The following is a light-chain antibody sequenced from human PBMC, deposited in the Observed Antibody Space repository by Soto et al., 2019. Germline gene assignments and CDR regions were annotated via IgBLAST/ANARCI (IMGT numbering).Light chain of an antibody. J-gene: IGKJ1*01. Sequence: DIHMTQSPSTLSASVGDRVTITCRASQSISSWLEWYQQKPGKAPKLLIYQASTLKSGVPSRFRGSGSGTEFTLTISSLPPDDFETYYCQHYNSYSEAFGQGTKVDIK. CDR2: QAS. CDR3: QHYNSYSEA. V-gene: IGKV1-5*03. CDR1: QSISSW.